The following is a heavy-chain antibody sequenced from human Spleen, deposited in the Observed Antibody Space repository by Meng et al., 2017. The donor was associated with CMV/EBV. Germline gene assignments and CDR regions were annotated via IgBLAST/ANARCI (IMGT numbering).Heavy chain of an antibody. CDR1: LSTSGVG. Sequence: LSTSGVGVGWIRQPPGKALEWLALIYWNDDKRYSPSLKSRLTITKDTSKNQVVLTMTNMDPVDTATYYCAHSYCSSTSCYKEGNWFDPWGQGTLVTVSS. CDR2: IYWNDDK. CDR3: AHSYCSSTSCYKEGNWFDP. J-gene: IGHJ5*02. V-gene: IGHV2-5*01. D-gene: IGHD2-2*02.